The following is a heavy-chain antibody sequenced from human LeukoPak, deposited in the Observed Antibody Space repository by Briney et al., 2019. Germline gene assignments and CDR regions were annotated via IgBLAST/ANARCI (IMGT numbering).Heavy chain of an antibody. CDR2: IYYSGST. J-gene: IGHJ4*02. V-gene: IGHV4-59*08. CDR3: ARHSEKARYGSGAFFDY. CDR1: GGSISSYD. Sequence: SETLSLTCTVSGGSISSYDWSWIRQPPGKGLEWIGYIYYSGSTNYNPSLKSRVTISVDTSKNQFSLKLSSVTAADTAVYYCARHSEKARYGSGAFFDYWGQGTLVTVSS. D-gene: IGHD3-10*01.